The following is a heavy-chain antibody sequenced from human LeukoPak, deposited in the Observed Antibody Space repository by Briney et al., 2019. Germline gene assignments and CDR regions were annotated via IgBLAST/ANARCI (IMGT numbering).Heavy chain of an antibody. J-gene: IGHJ4*02. Sequence: AETLSLTCAVSGSSISGGYYWAWIRQPPGKGLEWIGSIYHSGSRYESGSTYYNPSLKSRVTISVDTSKNQFSLKLSSVTAADTAVYYCARRRAVAAHRGPFDYWGQGTLVTVSS. CDR3: ARRRAVAAHRGPFDY. CDR1: GSSISGGYY. D-gene: IGHD6-19*01. V-gene: IGHV4-38-2*01. CDR2: IYHSGSRYESGST.